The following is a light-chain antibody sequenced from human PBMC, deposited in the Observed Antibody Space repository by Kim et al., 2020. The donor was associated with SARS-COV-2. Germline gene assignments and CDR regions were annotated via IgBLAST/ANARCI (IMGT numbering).Light chain of an antibody. Sequence: SASVGDSVTITCRASESISNWLAWYQQKPGKAPNLLIYLASTLESGVPSRFSGSGSGTEFTLTITSLQPDDFATYYCQHYIRFPYTFGQGTKLEI. CDR2: LAS. CDR1: ESISNW. J-gene: IGKJ2*01. CDR3: QHYIRFPYT. V-gene: IGKV1-5*03.